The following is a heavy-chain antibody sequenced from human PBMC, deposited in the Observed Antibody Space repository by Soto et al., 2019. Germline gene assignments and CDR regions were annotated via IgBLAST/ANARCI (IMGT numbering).Heavy chain of an antibody. Sequence: GESLKISCKGSGYSFTSYWIGWVRQMPGKGLEWMGIIYPGDSDTRYSPSFQGQVTISADKSISTAYLQWSSLKASDTAVYYCAKGSVKRQLGSANYYYYYGMDVWGQGTTVTVSS. V-gene: IGHV5-51*01. D-gene: IGHD6-13*01. CDR1: GYSFTSYW. J-gene: IGHJ6*02. CDR2: IYPGDSDT. CDR3: AKGSVKRQLGSANYYYYYGMDV.